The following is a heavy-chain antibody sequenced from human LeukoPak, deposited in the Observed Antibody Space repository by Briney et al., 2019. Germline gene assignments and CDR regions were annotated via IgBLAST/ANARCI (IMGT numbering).Heavy chain of an antibody. J-gene: IGHJ4*02. V-gene: IGHV4-59*01. CDR3: ARVQEGEYSGSYYGVDY. CDR1: GGSISSYY. Sequence: PSETLSLTCTVSGGSISSYYWSWIRQPPGKGLEWIGYIYYSGSTNYNPSLKSRVTISVDTSKNQFSLKLSSVTAADTAVYYCARVQEGEYSGSYYGVDYWGQGTLVTVSS. D-gene: IGHD1-26*01. CDR2: IYYSGST.